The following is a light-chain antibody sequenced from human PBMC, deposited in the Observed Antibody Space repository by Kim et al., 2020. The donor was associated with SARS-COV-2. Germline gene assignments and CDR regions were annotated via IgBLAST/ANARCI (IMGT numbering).Light chain of an antibody. J-gene: IGLJ3*02. CDR3: QSFDSRLTGWA. V-gene: IGLV1-40*01. CDR2: GNN. CDR1: SSNIGAGYN. Sequence: QGVTISCTGSSSNIGAGYNVHWYQQLPGTAPKLLIYGNNNRPSGVPDRFSGSNSGTSASLTITGLLAEDEADYYCQSFDSRLTGWAFGGGTKVTVL.